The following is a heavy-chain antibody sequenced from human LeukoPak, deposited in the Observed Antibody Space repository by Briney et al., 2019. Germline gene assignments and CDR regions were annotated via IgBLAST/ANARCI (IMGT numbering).Heavy chain of an antibody. CDR2: IDPGDSDT. Sequence: GESLNISCKGSGYSFTSYLIDWVRQMPVKGLEWMGIIDPGDSDTRYSPSFQGQVTISADKSISTAYLQWSSLKASDTAVYYCARLTTVTTDWGQGTLVTVSS. V-gene: IGHV5-51*01. CDR1: GYSFTSYL. CDR3: ARLTTVTTD. D-gene: IGHD4-11*01. J-gene: IGHJ4*02.